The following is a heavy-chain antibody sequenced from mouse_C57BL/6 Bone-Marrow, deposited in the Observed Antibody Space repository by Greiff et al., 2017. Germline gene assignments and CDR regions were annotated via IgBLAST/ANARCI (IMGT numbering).Heavy chain of an antibody. CDR2: IYPGSGST. J-gene: IGHJ3*01. Sequence: VQLQQPGAELVKPGASVKMSCKASGYTFTSYWITWVKQRPGQGLEWIGDIYPGSGSTNYNEKFKSKATLTADKSSSTAYMQLSSLTSEDSAVYFCARKDYYGSSSWFAYWGQGTLVTVSA. CDR3: ARKDYYGSSSWFAY. CDR1: GYTFTSYW. V-gene: IGHV1-55*01. D-gene: IGHD1-1*01.